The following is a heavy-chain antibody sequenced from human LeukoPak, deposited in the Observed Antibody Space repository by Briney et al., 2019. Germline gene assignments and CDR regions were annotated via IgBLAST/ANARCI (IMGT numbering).Heavy chain of an antibody. CDR3: GIDFPPDD. Sequence: GGSLRLSCAASGFTLSSYSMNWVRQAPGKGLEWVSSISSGSNSIKYADSMKGRFTISRDNAKNSLYLQMNSLRAEDTAVYYCGIDFPPDDWGQGTLVTVSS. CDR2: ISSGSNSI. D-gene: IGHD2/OR15-2a*01. J-gene: IGHJ4*02. CDR1: GFTLSSYS. V-gene: IGHV3-21*01.